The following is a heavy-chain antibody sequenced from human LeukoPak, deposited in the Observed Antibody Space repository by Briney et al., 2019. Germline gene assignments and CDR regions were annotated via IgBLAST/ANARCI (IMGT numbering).Heavy chain of an antibody. D-gene: IGHD2-15*01. CDR1: GFTFTNYA. Sequence: PGGSLRLSWAASGFTFTNYAMSWVRQAPGKGLEWVSGMSGRGVSTYYADSVKGRFTISSDNSKNTLYLQMNSLRAEDTAIYYCAKDCNGGNCYIDYWGQGTLVTVAS. V-gene: IGHV3-23*01. J-gene: IGHJ4*02. CDR3: AKDCNGGNCYIDY. CDR2: MSGRGVST.